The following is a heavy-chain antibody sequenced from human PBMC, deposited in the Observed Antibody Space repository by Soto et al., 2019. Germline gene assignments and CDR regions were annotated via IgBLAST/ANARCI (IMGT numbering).Heavy chain of an antibody. V-gene: IGHV4-30-2*01. CDR1: RGSISSGGYS. J-gene: IGHJ4*02. Sequence: SGTLSLTCAVSRGSISSGGYSWSWIRQPPGKGLEWTGYINHSGSTHYNPSLKSRVTISVDRSKIQSSLKLISVTAADTAGYYCASGGVGATTDYWGQGTLVTVSS. D-gene: IGHD1-26*01. CDR3: ASGGVGATTDY. CDR2: INHSGST.